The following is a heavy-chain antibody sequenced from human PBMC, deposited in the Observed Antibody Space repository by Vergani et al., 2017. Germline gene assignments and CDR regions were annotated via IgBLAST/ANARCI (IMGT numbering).Heavy chain of an antibody. CDR2: IKQDGSAK. J-gene: IGHJ3*02. V-gene: IGHV3-7*01. Sequence: EVQLVESGGGLVQPGGSLRLSCAASGFTFSSYWMSWVRQAPGKGLEWVANIKQDGSAKYYVDSVKGRFTISRDNAKNSLYLQMNSLRAEDTAVYYCARDGVRGVIIRNNDAFDIWGQGTMVTVSS. D-gene: IGHD3-10*01. CDR1: GFTFSSYW. CDR3: ARDGVRGVIIRNNDAFDI.